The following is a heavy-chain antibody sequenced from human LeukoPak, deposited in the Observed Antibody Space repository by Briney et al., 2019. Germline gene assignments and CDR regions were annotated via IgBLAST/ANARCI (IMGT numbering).Heavy chain of an antibody. CDR2: IYHSGST. J-gene: IGHJ4*02. CDR3: ARLLMVYERYFDY. CDR1: GYSISSGYY. Sequence: PSETLSLTCAVSGYSISSGYYWGWIRQPPGKGLEWIGSIYHSGSTYYNPSFKRRVTISVDTSKNQFSLKLSSVTAADTAVYYCARLLMVYERYFDYWGQGALVTVSS. D-gene: IGHD2-8*01. V-gene: IGHV4-38-2*01.